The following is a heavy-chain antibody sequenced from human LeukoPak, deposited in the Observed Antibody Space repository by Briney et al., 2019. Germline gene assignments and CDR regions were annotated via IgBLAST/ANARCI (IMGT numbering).Heavy chain of an antibody. D-gene: IGHD6-13*01. J-gene: IGHJ4*02. CDR3: ARGDPGIAAAGPPGY. V-gene: IGHV1-2*02. CDR2: INPNSGGT. Sequence: ASVKVSCKASGYTFTGYYMHWVRQAPGQGLEWMGWINPNSGGTNYAQKFQGRVTMTRDTSISTAYMELSRLRSDDTAVYYCARGDPGIAAAGPPGYWDQGTLVTVSS. CDR1: GYTFTGYY.